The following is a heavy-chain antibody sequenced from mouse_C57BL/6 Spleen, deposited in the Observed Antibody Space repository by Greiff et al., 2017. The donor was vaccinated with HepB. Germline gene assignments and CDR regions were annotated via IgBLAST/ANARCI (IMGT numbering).Heavy chain of an antibody. CDR2: IYPGSGNT. J-gene: IGHJ2*01. Sequence: QVQLKQSGAELVRPGASVKLSCKASGYTFTDYYINWVKQRPGQGLEWIARIYPGSGNTYYNEKFKGKATLTAEKSSSTAYMQLSSLTSEDSAVYFCARQGSLSGDFDYWGQGTTLTVSS. CDR1: GYTFTDYY. CDR3: ARQGSLSGDFDY. D-gene: IGHD1-1*01. V-gene: IGHV1-76*01.